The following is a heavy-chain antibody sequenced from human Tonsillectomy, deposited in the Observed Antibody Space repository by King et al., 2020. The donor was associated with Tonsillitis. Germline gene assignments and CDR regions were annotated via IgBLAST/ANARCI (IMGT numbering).Heavy chain of an antibody. D-gene: IGHD3-22*01. V-gene: IGHV3-30*18. CDR3: AKDHYYSSGYFYFRPDAFDI. CDR2: ISYDGSNK. J-gene: IGHJ3*02. Sequence: VQLVESGGGVVQPGRSLRLSCAASGFTFSSYGMHWVRQAPGKGLEWVAVISYDGSNKYYADSVKGRFTISRDNSKNTLYLQMNSLRAEDTAVYYCAKDHYYSSGYFYFRPDAFDIWGQGTMVTVSS. CDR1: GFTFSSYG.